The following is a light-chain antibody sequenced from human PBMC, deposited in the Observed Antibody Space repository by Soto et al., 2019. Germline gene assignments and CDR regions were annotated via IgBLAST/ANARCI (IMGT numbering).Light chain of an antibody. CDR2: WAS. CDR1: QSVSTNNKNY. CDR3: QQYYSPPVT. Sequence: DIVMTQSPESLAVSLGERATINCKSSQSVSTNNKNYLTWYQMKPGQPPKLLIYWASTRESGVPDRFSGSVSGTDFSLTISSLQAEDVAVYYCQQYYSPPVTFGGGTKVEIK. J-gene: IGKJ4*01. V-gene: IGKV4-1*01.